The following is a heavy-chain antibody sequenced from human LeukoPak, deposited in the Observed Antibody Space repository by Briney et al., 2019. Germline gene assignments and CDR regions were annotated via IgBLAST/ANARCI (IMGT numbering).Heavy chain of an antibody. J-gene: IGHJ6*03. CDR3: AREYMDV. CDR2: ISGSGDST. CDR1: GLTFSNFG. Sequence: GGSLRLSCVASGLTFSNFGMSWVRQAPGKGLEWVSAISGSGDSTYYADSVEGRFTISRDNSKNTLYLQMSSLRAEDTAVYYCAREYMDVWGKGTTVTISS. V-gene: IGHV3-23*01.